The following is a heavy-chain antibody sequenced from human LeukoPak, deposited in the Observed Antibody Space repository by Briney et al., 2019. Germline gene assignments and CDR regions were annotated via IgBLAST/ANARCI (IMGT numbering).Heavy chain of an antibody. J-gene: IGHJ6*02. CDR3: ARFLRFRSTVTTRGGAYGMDV. CDR1: GGSFSGYY. CDR2: INHSGST. D-gene: IGHD4-17*01. V-gene: IGHV4-34*01. Sequence: SETLSLTCAVYGGSFSGYYWSWIRQPPGKGLEWNGEINHSGSTNYNPSLKSRVTISVDTSKNQFSLKLSSVTAADTAVYYCARFLRFRSTVTTRGGAYGMDVWGQGTTVTVSS.